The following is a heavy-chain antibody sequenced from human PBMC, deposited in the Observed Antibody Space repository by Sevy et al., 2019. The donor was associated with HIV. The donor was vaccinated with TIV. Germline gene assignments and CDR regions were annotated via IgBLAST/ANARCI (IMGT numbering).Heavy chain of an antibody. CDR3: ARELDIIAAAGGFDY. D-gene: IGHD6-13*01. J-gene: IGHJ4*02. V-gene: IGHV3-21*01. Sequence: GSLRLSCAASGFTFSSYSMNWVRQAPGKGLEWVSSISSSSSYIYYADSVKGRFTISRDNAKNSLYLQMNSLRAEDTAVYYCARELDIIAAAGGFDYWGQGTLVTVSS. CDR1: GFTFSSYS. CDR2: ISSSSSYI.